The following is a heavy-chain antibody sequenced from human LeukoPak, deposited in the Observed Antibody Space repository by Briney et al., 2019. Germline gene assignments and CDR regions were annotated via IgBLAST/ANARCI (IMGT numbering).Heavy chain of an antibody. CDR2: ISYDGNNK. D-gene: IGHD3-22*01. Sequence: GRSLRLSCVTTGFTFSKYGMHWVRQAPGKGLEWVAVISYDGNNKYYADSVKGRFTISRDNSKNTLYLQMNSLRAEDTAVYYCARDFVITDLSGMDVWGQGTTVTVSS. CDR3: ARDFVITDLSGMDV. V-gene: IGHV3-33*08. CDR1: GFTFSKYG. J-gene: IGHJ6*02.